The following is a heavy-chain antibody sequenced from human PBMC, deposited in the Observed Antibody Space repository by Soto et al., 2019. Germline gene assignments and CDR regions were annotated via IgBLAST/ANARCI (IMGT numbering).Heavy chain of an antibody. D-gene: IGHD2-21*02. Sequence: PVGSLRLSCAASGYTFSNHEMNWIRQAPGKGLDWVAYISSGGKTTYYADSLKGRFTISRDNDKNSLSLEMNGLRDEDTAMYYCARVGDKFYGLDFWGQGTRVTVSS. V-gene: IGHV3-48*03. CDR1: GYTFSNHE. J-gene: IGHJ4*02. CDR3: ARVGDKFYGLDF. CDR2: ISSGGKTT.